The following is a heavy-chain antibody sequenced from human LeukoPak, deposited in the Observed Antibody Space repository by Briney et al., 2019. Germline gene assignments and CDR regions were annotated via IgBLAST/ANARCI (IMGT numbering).Heavy chain of an antibody. J-gene: IGHJ5*02. V-gene: IGHV4-34*01. D-gene: IGHD6-19*01. CDR2: INHRGST. CDR1: GGSFSGYY. Sequence: SETLSLTCAVYGGSFSGYYWSWIRQPPGKGLEWIGDINHRGSTNYNPSLKSRVTISVDTSKNQFSLKLSSVTAADTAVYYCARDSGSGWFPWSQGTLVTVSS. CDR3: ARDSGSGWFP.